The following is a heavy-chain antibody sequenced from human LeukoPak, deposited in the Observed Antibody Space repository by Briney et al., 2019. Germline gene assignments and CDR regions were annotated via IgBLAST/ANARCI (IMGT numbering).Heavy chain of an antibody. D-gene: IGHD1-14*01. CDR1: GFTFSSYW. CDR2: INQDGSEK. V-gene: IGHV3-7*03. Sequence: GGSLRLSCVASGFTFSSYWMSWVRQAPGKGLEWVANINQDGSEKYDVDSAKGRFTISRDNSKNTLYLQMNSLRAEDTAVYYCAKGLGGTLYYFDYWGQGTLVTVSS. J-gene: IGHJ4*02. CDR3: AKGLGGTLYYFDY.